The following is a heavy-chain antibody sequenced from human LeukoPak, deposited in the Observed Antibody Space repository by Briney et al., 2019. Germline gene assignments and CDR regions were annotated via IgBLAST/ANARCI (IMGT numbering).Heavy chain of an antibody. V-gene: IGHV3-64*01. CDR3: ARGPGYSSSWYYY. CDR2: ISSNGGST. Sequence: PGGSLRLSCAASGFTFSSYAMHWVRQAPGKGLEHVSAISSNGGSTYYANSVKGRFTISRDNSKNTLYLQMGSLRAEDMAVYYCARGPGYSSSWYYYWGQGTLVTVSS. CDR1: GFTFSSYA. J-gene: IGHJ4*02. D-gene: IGHD6-13*01.